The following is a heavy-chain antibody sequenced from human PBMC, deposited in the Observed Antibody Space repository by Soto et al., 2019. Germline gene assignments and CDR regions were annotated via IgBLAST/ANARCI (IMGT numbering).Heavy chain of an antibody. J-gene: IGHJ6*02. CDR2: ISRSGVYT. CDR3: VKDPISPPPTAVGPYGMDV. CDR1: GFTFSSYA. Sequence: EVQLLESGGGLEQPGGSLRLSCAASGFTFSSYAMSWVRQAPGKGLEWVSAISRSGVYTYYADSVKGRFTISRDNSKSTLYLHMNSRRAEDTAVYYCVKDPISPPPTAVGPYGMDVWGQGTTVTVSS. V-gene: IGHV3-23*01. D-gene: IGHD5-18*01.